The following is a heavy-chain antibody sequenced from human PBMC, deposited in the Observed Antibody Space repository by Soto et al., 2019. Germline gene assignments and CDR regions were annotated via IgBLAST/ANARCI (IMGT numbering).Heavy chain of an antibody. J-gene: IGHJ3*02. D-gene: IGHD3-22*01. CDR1: GFTFSSYA. CDR3: ARGYYDSSGYHDAFDI. V-gene: IGHV3-30-3*01. CDR2: ISYDGSNK. Sequence: LRLSCAASGFTFSSYAMHWVRQAPGKGLEWVAVISYDGSNKYYADSVKGRFTISRDNSKNTLYLQMSSLRAEDTAVYYCARGYYDSSGYHDAFDIWGQGTMVTVSS.